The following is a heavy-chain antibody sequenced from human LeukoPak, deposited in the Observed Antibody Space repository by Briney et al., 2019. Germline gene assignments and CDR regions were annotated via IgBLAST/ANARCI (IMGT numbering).Heavy chain of an antibody. CDR3: PSRAPDLEPADY. Sequence: SSVKVSYKASGGTFSSYTISWVRQAPGQGLEWMGRIIPILGIANYAQKFQGRVTITADKSTSTAYMELSSLRSEDTAVYYCPSRAPDLEPADYWGQGTLVTVSS. CDR2: IIPILGIA. D-gene: IGHD3-3*01. J-gene: IGHJ4*02. CDR1: GGTFSSYT. V-gene: IGHV1-69*02.